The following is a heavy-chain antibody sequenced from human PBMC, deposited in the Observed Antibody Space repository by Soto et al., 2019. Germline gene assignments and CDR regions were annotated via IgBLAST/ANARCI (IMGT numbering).Heavy chain of an antibody. D-gene: IGHD1-1*01. V-gene: IGHV1-69*02. CDR1: GGTFSSYT. J-gene: IGHJ3*02. CDR2: IIPILGIA. CDR3: ALEIDAFDI. Sequence: QVQLVQSGAEVKKPGSSVKVSCKASGGTFSSYTISWVRQAPGQGLEWMGRIIPILGIANYAQKFQGRVTXXEDKSTSTAYMELSSLRSEDTAVYYCALEIDAFDIWGQGTMVTVSS.